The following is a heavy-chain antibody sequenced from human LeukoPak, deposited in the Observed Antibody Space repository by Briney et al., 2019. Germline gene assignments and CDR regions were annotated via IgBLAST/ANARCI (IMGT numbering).Heavy chain of an antibody. CDR1: GFTFSSYA. V-gene: IGHV3-23*01. J-gene: IGHJ4*02. D-gene: IGHD2-2*01. CDR2: ISGSGGST. Sequence: GSPRLSCAASGFTFSSYAMSWVRQAPGKGLEWVSAISGSGGSTYYADSVKGRFTISRDNSKNTLYLQMNSLRAEDTAVYYCAKDHRYCSSTSCYVFDYWGQGTLVTVSS. CDR3: AKDHRYCSSTSCYVFDY.